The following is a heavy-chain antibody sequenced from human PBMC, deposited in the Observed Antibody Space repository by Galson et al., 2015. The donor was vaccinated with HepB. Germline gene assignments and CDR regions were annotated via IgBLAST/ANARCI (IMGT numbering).Heavy chain of an antibody. Sequence: SLRLSCAASGFRFSDYYMSWIRQAPGKGLEWVSYISSSSSYTNYGDSVKGRFTISRDNAKKSLYLQMNSLRAEDTAVYYCARGDDYGDFYFDHWGQGILVTVSS. D-gene: IGHD4-17*01. CDR1: GFRFSDYY. CDR3: ARGDDYGDFYFDH. CDR2: ISSSSSYT. V-gene: IGHV3-11*05. J-gene: IGHJ4*02.